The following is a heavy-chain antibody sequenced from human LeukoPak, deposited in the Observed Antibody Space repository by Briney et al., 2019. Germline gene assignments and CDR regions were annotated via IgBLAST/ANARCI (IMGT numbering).Heavy chain of an antibody. CDR1: GFTFSSYW. D-gene: IGHD6-6*01. V-gene: IGHV3-74*01. CDR3: ARAQYIPPFDP. J-gene: IGHJ5*02. Sequence: GGSLRLSCAASGFTFSSYWMHWVRQAPGKGLVWVSRINSDGSSTSYADSVRGRFTISRDNAKNTLYLQMNSLRAEDTAVYYCARAQYIPPFDPWGQGTLVTVSS. CDR2: INSDGSST.